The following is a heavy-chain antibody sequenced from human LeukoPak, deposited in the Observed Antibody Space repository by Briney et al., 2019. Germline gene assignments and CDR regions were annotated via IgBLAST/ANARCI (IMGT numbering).Heavy chain of an antibody. CDR3: ARHSGGYIRENWFDP. V-gene: IGHV4-59*08. D-gene: IGHD6-13*01. Sequence: PSKTLSLTCTVSGGSISSYYWSWIRQPPGKGLEWIGYIYYSGSTNYNPSLKSRLTISVDRSKNQFSLNLSSVTAADTAVYYCARHSGGYIRENWFDPWGQGTLVTVSS. CDR2: IYYSGST. J-gene: IGHJ5*02. CDR1: GGSISSYY.